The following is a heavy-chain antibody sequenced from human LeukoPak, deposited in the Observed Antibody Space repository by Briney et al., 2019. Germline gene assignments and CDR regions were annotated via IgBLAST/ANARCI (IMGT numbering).Heavy chain of an antibody. Sequence: PGGSLRLSCAASGFTFSNAWMSWVRQAPGKGLEWVGRIKSKTDGGTTDYAAPVKGRFTISRDDSKNTLYLQMNSLKTEDTAVYYCTTDHRATTPHNYYYDSSGGFDYWGQGTLVTVSS. CDR1: GFTFSNAW. CDR3: TTDHRATTPHNYYYDSSGGFDY. D-gene: IGHD3-22*01. CDR2: IKSKTDGGTT. V-gene: IGHV3-15*01. J-gene: IGHJ4*02.